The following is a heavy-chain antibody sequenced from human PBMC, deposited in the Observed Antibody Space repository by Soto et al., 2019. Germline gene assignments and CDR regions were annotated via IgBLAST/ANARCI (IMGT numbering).Heavy chain of an antibody. Sequence: QVQLQQWGAGLLKPSETLSLTCAVYGGSFSGYYWSWIRQPPGKGLEWIGEINHSGSTNYNPSLNSRVTISVDTSKNQFSLKLSSVTAADTAVYYCARGSHGVPFDYWGQGTLVTVSS. CDR1: GGSFSGYY. D-gene: IGHD4-17*01. V-gene: IGHV4-34*01. J-gene: IGHJ4*02. CDR2: INHSGST. CDR3: ARGSHGVPFDY.